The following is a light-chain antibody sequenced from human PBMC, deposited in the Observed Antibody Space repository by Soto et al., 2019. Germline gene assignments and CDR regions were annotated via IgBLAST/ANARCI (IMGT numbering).Light chain of an antibody. CDR2: RNN. Sequence: QSVLTQPPSASGTPGQRVTIPCSGTSSNIGGNYVFWYQHLPGTAPKLLIYRNNQRPSGVPDRFSGSKSGTSASLAISGLRSEDEADYYWATWDESLRGNVGFGGGTQLTSS. V-gene: IGLV1-47*01. CDR1: SSNIGGNY. J-gene: IGLJ7*01. CDR3: ATWDESLRGNVG.